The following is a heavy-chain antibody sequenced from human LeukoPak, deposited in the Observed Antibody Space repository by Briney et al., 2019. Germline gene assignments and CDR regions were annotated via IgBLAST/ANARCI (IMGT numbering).Heavy chain of an antibody. CDR3: TRGAEVSGYPVFQH. CDR1: GFTFSDYY. CDR2: IRNSGSAT. J-gene: IGHJ4*02. V-gene: IGHV3-11*01. Sequence: GGSLRLSCTASGFTFSDYYMNWVRQAPGKGLEWISYIRNSGSATYYADSVEGRFTISRDNAKNSLYLQMNSLRPEDTAMYYCTRGAEVSGYPVFQHWGQGALVAVSS. D-gene: IGHD3-22*01.